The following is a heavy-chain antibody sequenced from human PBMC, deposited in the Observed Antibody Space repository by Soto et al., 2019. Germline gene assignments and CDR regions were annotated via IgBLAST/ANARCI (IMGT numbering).Heavy chain of an antibody. D-gene: IGHD6-13*01. Sequence: ASVKVSCKASGYTFTSYAMHWVRQAPGQRLKWMGWINAGNGNTKYSQKFQGRVTITRDTSASTAYMELSSLRSEDTAVYYCARDLGYSSILVVNWFDPWGQGTLVTVSS. CDR1: GYTFTSYA. V-gene: IGHV1-3*01. CDR2: INAGNGNT. CDR3: ARDLGYSSILVVNWFDP. J-gene: IGHJ5*02.